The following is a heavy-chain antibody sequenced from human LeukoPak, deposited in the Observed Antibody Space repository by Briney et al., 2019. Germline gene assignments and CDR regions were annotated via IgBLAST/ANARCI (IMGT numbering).Heavy chain of an antibody. V-gene: IGHV3-33*01. CDR2: IWADGSNK. J-gene: IGHJ4*02. CDR1: GFTFSSYD. CDR3: ARDRKVDYFDY. Sequence: GGSLRLSCAASGFTFSSYDMHWVRQAPGKGLEWVAVIWADGSNKYHADSVKGRFTISRDNSKNTLYLQMNTLRGEDTAVYYCARDRKVDYFDYWGQGTLVTVSS.